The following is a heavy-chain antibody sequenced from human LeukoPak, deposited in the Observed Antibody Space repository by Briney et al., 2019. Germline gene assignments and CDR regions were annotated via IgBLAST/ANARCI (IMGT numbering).Heavy chain of an antibody. V-gene: IGHV3-48*01. Sequence: GGCLRLSCAASVFTFNSYSMSWVRQAPWKGLEWVSFTSGDSKVIYYADSVKGRFTISRDNAKNSLYLQMNSLRADDTAVYYCGRDGGVAYGLDVWGQGTTVTVSS. CDR1: VFTFNSYS. J-gene: IGHJ6*02. CDR2: TSGDSKVI. CDR3: GRDGGVAYGLDV. D-gene: IGHD3-3*01.